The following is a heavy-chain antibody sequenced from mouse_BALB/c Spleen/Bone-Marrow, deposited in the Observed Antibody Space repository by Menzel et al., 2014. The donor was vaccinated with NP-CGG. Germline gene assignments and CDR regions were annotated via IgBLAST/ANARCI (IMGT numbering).Heavy chain of an antibody. J-gene: IGHJ4*01. D-gene: IGHD1-1*01. Sequence: VMLVESGPGLVAPSQSLSITCTVSGFSLTSYGVHWVRQPPGKVLEWLGVIWAGGSTNYNSALMSRLSISKDNSKSQVFLKMNSLQTDDTAMYYCARGSYYEGAMDYWDQGTSTTVSS. CDR2: IWAGGST. CDR3: ARGSYYEGAMDY. V-gene: IGHV2-9*02. CDR1: GFSLTSYG.